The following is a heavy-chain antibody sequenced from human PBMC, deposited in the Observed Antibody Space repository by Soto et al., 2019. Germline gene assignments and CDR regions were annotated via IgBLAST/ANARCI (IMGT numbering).Heavy chain of an antibody. Sequence: GGSLRLSCAASGFTFSSYSMNWVRQAPGKGLEWVSSISSSSSYIYYADSVKGRFTISRDNAKNSLYLQMNSLRAEDTAVYYCARGGVLRAAAGKCEYYYYGMDVWGQGTTVTVSS. D-gene: IGHD6-13*01. J-gene: IGHJ6*02. V-gene: IGHV3-21*01. CDR2: ISSSSSYI. CDR1: GFTFSSYS. CDR3: ARGGVLRAAAGKCEYYYYGMDV.